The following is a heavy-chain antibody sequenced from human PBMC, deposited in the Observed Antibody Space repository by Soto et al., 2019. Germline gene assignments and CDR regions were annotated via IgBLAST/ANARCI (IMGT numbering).Heavy chain of an antibody. CDR2: IKQDGGDI. V-gene: IGHV3-7*01. CDR3: ARYLRSGPIDY. D-gene: IGHD3-10*01. J-gene: IGHJ4*02. CDR1: GFTFSTYW. Sequence: QSGGSLRLSCAASGFTFSTYWMTWVRQAPGMGLEWVANIKQDGGDIYYGDPVKGRFTISRDNAKNSLFLQMNSLRVEDTAVYYCARYLRSGPIDYWGQGILVSVSS.